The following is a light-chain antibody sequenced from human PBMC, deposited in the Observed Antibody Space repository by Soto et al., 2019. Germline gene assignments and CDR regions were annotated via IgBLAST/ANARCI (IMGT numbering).Light chain of an antibody. V-gene: IGKV1-16*02. J-gene: IGKJ4*01. CDR3: QQYQNYPFT. CDR1: PGINNY. CDR2: PAS. Sequence: DIQMTQSPSSLSASVGDRVTISCRASPGINNYLAWFQLKPGKAPESLIYPASSLQDGVPSKFTGSGAGTDITLTISSLQPEDFATYYCQQYQNYPFTFGGGTKVDMK.